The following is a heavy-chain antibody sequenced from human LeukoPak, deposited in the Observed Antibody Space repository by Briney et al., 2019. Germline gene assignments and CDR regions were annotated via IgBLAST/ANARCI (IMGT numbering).Heavy chain of an antibody. Sequence: GGSLRLSRAASGFTFSSYGMHWVRQAPGKGLEWVAVIWYDGSNKYYADSVKGRFTISRDNSKNTLYLQMNSLRAEDTAVYYCTRDTWLGELLYFDYWGQGTLVTVSS. CDR1: GFTFSSYG. J-gene: IGHJ4*02. D-gene: IGHD3-10*01. CDR2: IWYDGSNK. V-gene: IGHV3-33*01. CDR3: TRDTWLGELLYFDY.